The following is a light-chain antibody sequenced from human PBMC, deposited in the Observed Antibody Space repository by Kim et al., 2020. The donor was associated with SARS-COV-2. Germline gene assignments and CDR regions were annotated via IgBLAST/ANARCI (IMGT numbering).Light chain of an antibody. V-gene: IGKV3-11*01. CDR1: QSVSSY. CDR3: QQRSNWLT. Sequence: PSESATLSCRASQSVSSYVAWYQQKPGQAPRLLIYDASNRATGIPARFSGSGSGTDFTLTISSLEPEDFAVYYCQQRSNWLTFGGGTKVDIK. CDR2: DAS. J-gene: IGKJ4*01.